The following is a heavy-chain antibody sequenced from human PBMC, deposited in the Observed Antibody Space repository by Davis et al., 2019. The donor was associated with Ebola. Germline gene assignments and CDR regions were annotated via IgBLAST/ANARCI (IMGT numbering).Heavy chain of an antibody. J-gene: IGHJ4*02. CDR3: ARFIGSGDDFYLDY. D-gene: IGHD3/OR15-3a*01. Sequence: PSETLSLTCTVSGGSISSYYWSWIRQPPGNGLEYIANIHYSGRTHYSPSLKSRVTISVDTSRNLFSLKLNSVTSADTAVYYCARFIGSGDDFYLDYWGQGTLLTVSS. CDR1: GGSISSYY. CDR2: IHYSGRT. V-gene: IGHV4-59*01.